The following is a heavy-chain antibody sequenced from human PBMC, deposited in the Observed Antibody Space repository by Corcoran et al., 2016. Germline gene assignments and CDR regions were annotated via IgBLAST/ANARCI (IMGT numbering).Heavy chain of an antibody. D-gene: IGHD2-2*01. CDR2: ISAYNGNT. J-gene: IGHJ6*02. Sequence: QVQLVQSGAEVKKPGASVKVSCKASGYTFTSYGISWVRQAPGQGLEWMGWISAYNGNTNYAQKLQGSVTRTTDTSTSTAYMELRSLRADDTAVYYCARDLGEYQPSGLSIDVWGQGTTVTVSS. V-gene: IGHV1-18*01. CDR1: GYTFTSYG. CDR3: ARDLGEYQPSGLSIDV.